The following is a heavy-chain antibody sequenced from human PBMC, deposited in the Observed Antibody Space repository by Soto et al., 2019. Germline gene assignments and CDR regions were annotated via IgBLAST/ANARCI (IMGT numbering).Heavy chain of an antibody. V-gene: IGHV5-51*01. D-gene: IGHD1-26*01. CDR2: IYPGDSDT. CDR1: GYSFTSYW. CDR3: AAYSGSFYYGMDV. Sequence: GESLRISCKASGYSFTSYWIGWVRQMPGKSLEWMGIIYPGDSDTRYSPSFQGQVTISADKSISTAYLQWSSLKASDTAMYFCAAYSGSFYYGMDVCGQGTTVTVSS. J-gene: IGHJ6*02.